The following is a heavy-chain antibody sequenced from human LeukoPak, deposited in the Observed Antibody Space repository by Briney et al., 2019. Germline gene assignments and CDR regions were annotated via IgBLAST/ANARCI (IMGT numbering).Heavy chain of an antibody. V-gene: IGHV3-23*01. D-gene: IGHD3-22*01. J-gene: IGHJ4*02. Sequence: GRSLRLSCAASGFTFSSYAMSWVRQAPGKGLEWVSAISGSGGSTYYADSVKGRFTISRDNSKNPLYLQMNSLRAEDTAVYYCAIGDSSGYWFSLDYWGQGTLVTVSS. CDR1: GFTFSSYA. CDR3: AIGDSSGYWFSLDY. CDR2: ISGSGGST.